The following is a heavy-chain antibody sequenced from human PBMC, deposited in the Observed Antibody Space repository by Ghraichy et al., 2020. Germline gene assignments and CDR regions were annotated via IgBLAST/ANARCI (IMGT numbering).Heavy chain of an antibody. CDR1: GFPVSSDY. Sequence: GGSRRLSCAASGFPVSSDYMSWVRQAPGRGLECVSVIYSGGKTYYSDSVQGRFTISRDISKNTLYLQMTSLRAEDTAVYYCARSPRSGWFARSPFDSWGQGTLVTVSS. CDR3: ARSPRSGWFARSPFDS. V-gene: IGHV3-66*01. J-gene: IGHJ4*02. CDR2: IYSGGKT. D-gene: IGHD6-19*01.